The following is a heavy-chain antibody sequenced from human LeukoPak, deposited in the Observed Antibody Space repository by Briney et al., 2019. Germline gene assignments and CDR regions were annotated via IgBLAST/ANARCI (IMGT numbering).Heavy chain of an antibody. Sequence: AASVKVSCKASGYTFTSYGISWVRQAPGQGLEWMGWISAYNGNTNYAQKLQGRVTMTTDTSTSTAYMELRSLRSDDTAVYYCARATGRDGYNPGGYWGQGTLVTVSS. CDR2: ISAYNGNT. D-gene: IGHD5-24*01. CDR1: GYTFTSYG. CDR3: ARATGRDGYNPGGY. V-gene: IGHV1-18*01. J-gene: IGHJ4*02.